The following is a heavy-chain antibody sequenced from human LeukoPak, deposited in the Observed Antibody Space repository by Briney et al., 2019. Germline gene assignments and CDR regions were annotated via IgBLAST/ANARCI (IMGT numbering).Heavy chain of an antibody. D-gene: IGHD3-10*01. CDR1: GGSISSYY. Sequence: SETLSLTCTVSGGSISSYYWSWIRQPPGKGLEWIGYIYYSGSTNYNPSLKSRVTISVDTSKNQFSLKLSSVTAADTAAYYCARHRGLWFGEKSRTGYFDYWGQGTLVTVSS. V-gene: IGHV4-59*08. CDR2: IYYSGST. CDR3: ARHRGLWFGEKSRTGYFDY. J-gene: IGHJ4*02.